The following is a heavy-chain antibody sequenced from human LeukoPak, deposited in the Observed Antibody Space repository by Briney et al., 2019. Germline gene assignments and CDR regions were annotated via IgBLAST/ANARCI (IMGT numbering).Heavy chain of an antibody. V-gene: IGHV4-30-2*01. D-gene: IGHD3-10*01. Sequence: SETLSLTCSVSGGSINSGGYSWSWIRQPPGKGLEWIGDTYRSGSTFYNLSLQRRLTISLDRSKNELSLTLTSVTAADTAVYYCARERGRAYYFDYWGRGILVIVSS. CDR3: ARERGRAYYFDY. CDR1: GGSINSGGYS. CDR2: TYRSGST. J-gene: IGHJ4*02.